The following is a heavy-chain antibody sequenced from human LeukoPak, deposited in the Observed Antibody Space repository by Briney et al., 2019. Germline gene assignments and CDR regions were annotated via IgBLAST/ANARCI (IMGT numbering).Heavy chain of an antibody. J-gene: IGHJ3*02. CDR1: GYSISSGYY. CDR2: IYYSGST. V-gene: IGHV4-38-2*02. CDR3: ATTQIVVVPAAMARDAFDI. Sequence: SETLSLTCTVSGYSISSGYYWGWIRQPPGKGLEWIGYIYYSGSTNYNPSLKSRVTISVDTSKNQFSLKLSSVTAADTAVYYCATTQIVVVPAAMARDAFDIWGQGTMVTVSS. D-gene: IGHD2-2*01.